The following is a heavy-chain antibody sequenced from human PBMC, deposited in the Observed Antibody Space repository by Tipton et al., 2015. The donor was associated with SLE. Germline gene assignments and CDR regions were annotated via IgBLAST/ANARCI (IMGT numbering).Heavy chain of an antibody. J-gene: IGHJ4*02. CDR1: GGSISSYY. V-gene: IGHV4-59*01. CDR2: IYYSGST. D-gene: IGHD1-26*01. CDR3: AREGSGSYSFDY. Sequence: TLSLTCTVSGGSISSYYWSWIRRPPGKGLEWIGYIYYSGSTNYNPSLKSRVTISVDTSKNQFSLKLSSVTAADTAVYYCAREGSGSYSFDYWGQGTLVTVSS.